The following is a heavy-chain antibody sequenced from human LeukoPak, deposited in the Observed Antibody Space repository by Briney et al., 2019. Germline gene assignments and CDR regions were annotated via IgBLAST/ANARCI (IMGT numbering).Heavy chain of an antibody. V-gene: IGHV3-23*01. CDR3: AKGSSWYPYYDY. CDR1: GFTFSSYA. D-gene: IGHD6-13*01. CDR2: ISGSGGST. J-gene: IGHJ4*02. Sequence: PGGSLRLSCAASGFTFSSYAMSWVRQAPGKGLEWVSAISGSGGSTYYADSVKGRFTISRDNSKNTLYPQMNSLRAEDTAVYYCAKGSSWYPYYDYWGQGTLVTVSS.